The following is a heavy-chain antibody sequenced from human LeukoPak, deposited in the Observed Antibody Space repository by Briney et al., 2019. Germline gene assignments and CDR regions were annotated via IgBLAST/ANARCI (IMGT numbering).Heavy chain of an antibody. D-gene: IGHD2-21*01. V-gene: IGHV3-53*01. J-gene: IGHJ2*01. CDR2: IYSGGST. Sequence: HPGGSLRLSCAASGFTVSSNYMSWVRQAPGKGLEWVSVIYSGGSTYYADSVKGRFTISRDNSKNTLYLQMNSLRAEDTAVYYCARSPPHIVVAYWYFDLWGRGTLVTVSS. CDR1: GFTVSSNY. CDR3: ARSPPHIVVAYWYFDL.